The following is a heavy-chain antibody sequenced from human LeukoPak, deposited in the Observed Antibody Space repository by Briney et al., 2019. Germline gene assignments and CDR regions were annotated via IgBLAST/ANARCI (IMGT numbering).Heavy chain of an antibody. V-gene: IGHV4-4*02. CDR1: GGSISSNNW. CDR2: IYHDGST. Sequence: SETLSLTCAVSGGSISSNNWWIWVRQSSEKGLEWIGEIYHDGSTNYNPSLKSRVTISMDKSKNQLSLKLNFVTAADTAVYYCARAPLITMVRGRPYNEYYFDYWGQGTLVTVSS. J-gene: IGHJ4*02. CDR3: ARAPLITMVRGRPYNEYYFDY. D-gene: IGHD3-10*01.